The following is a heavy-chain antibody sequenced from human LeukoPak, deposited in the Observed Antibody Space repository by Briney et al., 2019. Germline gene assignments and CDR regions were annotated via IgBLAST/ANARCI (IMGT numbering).Heavy chain of an antibody. CDR2: ISYDGSTT. D-gene: IGHD3-22*01. CDR1: GFTFSGHG. Sequence: PGGSLRLSCAASGFTFSGHGMHWVRQAPGKGLEWVAIISYDGSTTYYADSVKGRFTISRDNSKNTLFLQMNSLRAEDTAVYYCARDQDYSDRSGYYYVFYYWGQGTLVTVSS. V-gene: IGHV3-30*03. J-gene: IGHJ4*02. CDR3: ARDQDYSDRSGYYYVFYY.